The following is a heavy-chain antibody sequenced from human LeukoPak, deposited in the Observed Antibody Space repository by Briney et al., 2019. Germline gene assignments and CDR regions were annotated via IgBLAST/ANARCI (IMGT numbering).Heavy chain of an antibody. CDR2: IYSSGST. V-gene: IGHV4-39*07. Sequence: SETLSLTCSVSGGSISSSNYYWDWIRQPPVKGLEWIGSIYSSGSTYYNPSLKSRVTLSVDTSKNQFSLKLSSVTAADTAVYYCARVFIAAAGTRYFDYWGQGTLVTVSS. CDR1: GGSISSSNYY. D-gene: IGHD6-13*01. CDR3: ARVFIAAAGTRYFDY. J-gene: IGHJ4*02.